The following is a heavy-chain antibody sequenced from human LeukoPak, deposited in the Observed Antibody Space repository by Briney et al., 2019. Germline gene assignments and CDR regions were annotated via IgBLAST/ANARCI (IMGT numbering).Heavy chain of an antibody. CDR3: ARDLGYGVRFDY. D-gene: IGHD5-12*01. Sequence: PGRSLRLSCAASGFTFSSYGTHWVRQAPGKGLEWVAVIWYDGSNKYYADSVKGRFTISRDNSMNTLYLQMNRLRAEDTAVYYCARDLGYGVRFDYWGQGTLVTVSS. CDR1: GFTFSSYG. V-gene: IGHV3-33*01. J-gene: IGHJ4*02. CDR2: IWYDGSNK.